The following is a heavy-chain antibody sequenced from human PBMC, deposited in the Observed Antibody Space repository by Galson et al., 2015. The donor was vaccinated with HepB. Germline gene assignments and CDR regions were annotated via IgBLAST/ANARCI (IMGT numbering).Heavy chain of an antibody. J-gene: IGHJ4*02. CDR1: GYSFTSYW. D-gene: IGHD3-22*01. CDR2: IDPSDSYT. Sequence: QSGAEVKKPGESLRISCKGSGYSFTSYWISWVRQMPGKGLEWTGRIDPSDSYTNYSPSFQGHVTISADKSISTAYLQWSSLKASDTAMYYCARHEGIYYDSRVYVDFDYWGQGTLVTVSS. V-gene: IGHV5-10-1*01. CDR3: ARHEGIYYDSRVYVDFDY.